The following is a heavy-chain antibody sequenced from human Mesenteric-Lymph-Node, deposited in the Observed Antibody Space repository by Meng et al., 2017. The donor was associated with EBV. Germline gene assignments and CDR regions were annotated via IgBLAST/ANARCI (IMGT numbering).Heavy chain of an antibody. D-gene: IGHD6-6*01. J-gene: IGHJ4*02. CDR3: ARFLYSSAFY. CDR1: GVTFSDYF. Sequence: VDLLGSGGGLGKLEGSLRLSCGASGVTFSDYFLSWVRQAPGKGLEWVAYISGSGESVYYADSVKGRFTVSRDNAKNSLYLQLNSLRADDTAVYYCARFLYSSAFYWGLGTLVTVSS. V-gene: IGHV3-11*01. CDR2: ISGSGESV.